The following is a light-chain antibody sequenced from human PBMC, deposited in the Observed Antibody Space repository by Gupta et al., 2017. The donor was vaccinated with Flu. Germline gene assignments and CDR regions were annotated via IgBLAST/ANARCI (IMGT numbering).Light chain of an antibody. CDR3: QQSYSTPYT. Sequence: GARVTITYQASQSISSYLNWYQQKPGKAPKLLIYAASSLQSGVPSRFSGSGSRTDFTLTISSLQPEDFATYYCQQSYSTPYTFGQGTKLEIK. CDR1: QSISSY. CDR2: AAS. J-gene: IGKJ2*01. V-gene: IGKV1-39*01.